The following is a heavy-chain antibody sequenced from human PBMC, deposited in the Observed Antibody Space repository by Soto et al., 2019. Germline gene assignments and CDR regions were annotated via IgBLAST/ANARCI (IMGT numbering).Heavy chain of an antibody. CDR1: GGSVSSGSYY. CDR3: ARVYSSSSPYYCGMDV. Sequence: SETLSLTCTVSGGSVSSGSYYWSWIRQPPGKGLEWIGYIYYSGSTNYNPSLKSRVTISVDTSKNQFSLKLSSVTAADTAVYYCARVYSSSSPYYCGMDVWGQGXTVTVYS. V-gene: IGHV4-61*01. CDR2: IYYSGST. J-gene: IGHJ6*02. D-gene: IGHD6-6*01.